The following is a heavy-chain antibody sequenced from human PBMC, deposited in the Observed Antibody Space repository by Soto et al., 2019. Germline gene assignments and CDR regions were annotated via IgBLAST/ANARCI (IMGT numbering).Heavy chain of an antibody. V-gene: IGHV1-46*01. CDR2: INPSGGST. CDR1: GYTFTSYY. D-gene: IGHD3-3*01. CDR3: ARDSDFWSGYTEKPDY. J-gene: IGHJ4*02. Sequence: ASVKVSCKASGYTFTSYYMHWVRQAPGQGLEWMGIINPSGGSTSYAQKFQGRVTMTRDTSTSTVYMELSSLRSEDTAVYYCARDSDFWSGYTEKPDYWGQGTLVTVSS.